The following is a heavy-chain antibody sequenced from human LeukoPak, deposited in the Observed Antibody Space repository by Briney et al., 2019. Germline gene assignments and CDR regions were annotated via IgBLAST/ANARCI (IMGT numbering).Heavy chain of an antibody. V-gene: IGHV3-30-3*01. CDR2: ISYDGSNK. J-gene: IGHJ6*02. CDR3: ARDLGYCSGGSCYRCYYYGMDV. D-gene: IGHD2-15*01. Sequence: PGRSLRLSCAASGFTFSSYAMHWVRQAPGKGLEWVAVISYDGSNKYYADSVKGRFTISRDNSKNTLYLQMNSLRAEDTAVYYCARDLGYCSGGSCYRCYYYGMDVWGQGTTVTVSS. CDR1: GFTFSSYA.